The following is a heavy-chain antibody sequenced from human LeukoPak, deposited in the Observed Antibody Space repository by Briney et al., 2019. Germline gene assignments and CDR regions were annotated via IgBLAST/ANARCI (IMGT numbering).Heavy chain of an antibody. J-gene: IGHJ3*01. CDR1: GFTFSIYS. Sequence: PGGSLRLSCAASGFTFSIYSMNWVRQAPGKGLEWVSSISSGSRYMYYADSVKGRFTISRDNAKNSLYLQMNSLRAEDTAVYYCAREAHAGWTHDVFDLWGQGTMVTVSS. CDR2: ISSGSRYM. CDR3: AREAHAGWTHDVFDL. V-gene: IGHV3-21*04. D-gene: IGHD2-15*01.